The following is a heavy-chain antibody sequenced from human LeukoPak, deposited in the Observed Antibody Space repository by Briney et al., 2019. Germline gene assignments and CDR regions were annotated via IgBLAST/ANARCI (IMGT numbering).Heavy chain of an antibody. CDR3: ARPSYDFWSGSDI. D-gene: IGHD3-3*01. Sequence: ASVKVSCKASGYTFTGYYMHWVRQAPGQGLGWMGWINPNSGGTNYAQKFQGRVTMTRDTSISTAYMELSRLRSDDTAVYYCARPSYDFWSGSDIWGQGTMVTVSS. CDR1: GYTFTGYY. V-gene: IGHV1-2*02. CDR2: INPNSGGT. J-gene: IGHJ3*02.